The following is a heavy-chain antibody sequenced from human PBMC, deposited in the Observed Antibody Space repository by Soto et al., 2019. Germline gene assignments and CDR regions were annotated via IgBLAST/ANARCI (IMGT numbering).Heavy chain of an antibody. J-gene: IGHJ3*02. CDR1: GYTFTSYG. CDR3: ARQTEIAVAGYAFDI. V-gene: IGHV1-18*01. CDR2: ISAYNGNT. Sequence: GASVKVSCKASGYTFTSYGISWVRQAPGQGLEWMGWISAYNGNTNYAQKLQGRVTMTTDTSTSTAYMELRSLRSDDTAVYYCARQTEIAVAGYAFDIWGQGTMVTVSS. D-gene: IGHD6-19*01.